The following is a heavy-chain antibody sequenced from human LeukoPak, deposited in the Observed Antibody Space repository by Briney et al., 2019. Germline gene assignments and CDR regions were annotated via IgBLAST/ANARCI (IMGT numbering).Heavy chain of an antibody. J-gene: IGHJ4*02. CDR3: ARDDPRVRGVIDY. D-gene: IGHD3-10*01. V-gene: IGHV3-30-3*01. CDR1: GFTFSSNA. Sequence: GGSLRLSCAASGFTFSSNAMHWVRQAPGKGLEWVAVISYDGSNKFYADSVKGRFTISRDNSKNTVFLQLNSLRAKDTAVFYCARDDPRVRGVIDYWGQGTLVTVSS. CDR2: ISYDGSNK.